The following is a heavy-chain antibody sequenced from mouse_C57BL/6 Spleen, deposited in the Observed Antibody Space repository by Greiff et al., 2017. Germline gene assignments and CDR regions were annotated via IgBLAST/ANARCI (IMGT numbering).Heavy chain of an antibody. J-gene: IGHJ2*01. Sequence: EVKLQQSGPELVKPGASVKMSCKASGYTFTDYNMHWVKQSHGKSLEWIGYINPNNGGTSYNQKFKGKATLTVNKSSSTAYMELRSLTSEDSAVYYCARSNYSNFYFDYWGQGTTLTVSS. V-gene: IGHV1-22*01. CDR3: ARSNYSNFYFDY. CDR2: INPNNGGT. CDR1: GYTFTDYN. D-gene: IGHD2-5*01.